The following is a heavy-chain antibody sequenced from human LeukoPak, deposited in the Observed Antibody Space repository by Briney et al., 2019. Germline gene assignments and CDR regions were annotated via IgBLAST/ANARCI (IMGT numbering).Heavy chain of an antibody. J-gene: IGHJ6*02. V-gene: IGHV3-11*01. CDR1: GFSFSDYY. D-gene: IGHD1-26*01. CDR3: ARSHYLYGMDV. CDR2: MSNSGSTI. Sequence: GGSLRLSCAASGFSFSDYYMSWIRQAPGKGLEWVSYMSNSGSTIYYADSVKGRFTISRDNTKNSLYLQMNSLRAEDTAVYYCARSHYLYGMDVWGQGTTVTVSS.